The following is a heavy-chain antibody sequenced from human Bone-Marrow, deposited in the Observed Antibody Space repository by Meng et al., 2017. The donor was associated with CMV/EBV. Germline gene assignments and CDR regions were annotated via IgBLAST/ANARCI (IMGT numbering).Heavy chain of an antibody. D-gene: IGHD1-26*01. CDR1: GGSVSSGSYY. CDR3: AAWEAYYYGMDV. CDR2: IYYSGST. Sequence: GSLRLSCTVSGGSVSSGSYYWSWIRQPPGKGLEWIGYIYYSGSTNYNPSLKSRVTISVDTSKNQFSLKLSSVTAADTAVYYCAAWEAYYYGMDVWGQGTRVTVSS. J-gene: IGHJ6*02. V-gene: IGHV4-61*01.